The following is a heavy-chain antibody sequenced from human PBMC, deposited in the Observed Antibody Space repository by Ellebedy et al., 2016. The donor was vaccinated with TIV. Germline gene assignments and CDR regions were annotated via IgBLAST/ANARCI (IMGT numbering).Heavy chain of an antibody. Sequence: GESLKISCKGSGYSFTSYWIGWVRQMPGKGLEWMGIIYHGDSDTRYSPSFQGQVTISADKSISTAYLQWSSLKASDTAMYYCARWSSGLSSSWYFFDYWGQGTLVTVSS. D-gene: IGHD6-13*01. J-gene: IGHJ4*02. CDR1: GYSFTSYW. V-gene: IGHV5-51*01. CDR3: ARWSSGLSSSWYFFDY. CDR2: IYHGDSDT.